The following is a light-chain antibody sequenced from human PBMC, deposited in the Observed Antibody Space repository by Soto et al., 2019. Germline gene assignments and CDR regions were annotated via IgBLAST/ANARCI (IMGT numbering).Light chain of an antibody. V-gene: IGKV1-9*01. Sequence: DIQLTQSPSFLSASVGDRVTNTCRASQGISSYLAWYQQKPGKAPKLLIYAASTLQSGVPSRFSGSGSGTEFTLTISSLQPEDFATYYCQQLNSYRITFGQGTRLEIK. J-gene: IGKJ5*01. CDR2: AAS. CDR3: QQLNSYRIT. CDR1: QGISSY.